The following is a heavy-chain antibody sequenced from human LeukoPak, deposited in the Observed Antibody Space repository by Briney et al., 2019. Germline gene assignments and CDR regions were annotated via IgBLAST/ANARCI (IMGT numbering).Heavy chain of an antibody. J-gene: IGHJ4*02. V-gene: IGHV3-21*01. CDR1: GFTFSSYS. Sequence: GGSLRLSCAASGFTFSSYSMNWVRQAPGKGLEWVSSISSSSSYIYYADSVKGRFTISRDNAKNSLYLQMDSLRAEDTAMYYCVRISTSVAGADYWGQGTLVTVSS. D-gene: IGHD6-19*01. CDR3: VRISTSVAGADY. CDR2: ISSSSSYI.